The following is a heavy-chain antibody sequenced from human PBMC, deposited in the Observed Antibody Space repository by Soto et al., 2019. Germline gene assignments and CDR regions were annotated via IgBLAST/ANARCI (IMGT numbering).Heavy chain of an antibody. D-gene: IGHD4-17*01. CDR1: GGSISSGGYY. J-gene: IGHJ5*02. V-gene: IGHV4-31*03. Sequence: QVQLQESGPGLVKPSHTLSLTCTVSGGSISSGGYYWRWIRQHPGKGLEWIGYIYYSGISHYNPSLKSRVTISVDTSKNQFSLKLSSVTAADTAVYYCARALTTVTLFDPWGQGTLVTVSS. CDR2: IYYSGIS. CDR3: ARALTTVTLFDP.